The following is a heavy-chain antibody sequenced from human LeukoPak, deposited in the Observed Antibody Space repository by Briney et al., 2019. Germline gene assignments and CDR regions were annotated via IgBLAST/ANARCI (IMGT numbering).Heavy chain of an antibody. CDR1: GFTFSSYA. V-gene: IGHV3-23*01. Sequence: GGSLRLSCAASGFTFSSYAVSWVRQAPGKGLEWVSSISGSGGSTYSADSVKGRFTISRDHSKNTLYLQMNSLRAEDTALYYCAKDRSCTNDICHGDFDYWGQGTLVTVSS. D-gene: IGHD2-8*01. CDR2: ISGSGGST. J-gene: IGHJ4*02. CDR3: AKDRSCTNDICHGDFDY.